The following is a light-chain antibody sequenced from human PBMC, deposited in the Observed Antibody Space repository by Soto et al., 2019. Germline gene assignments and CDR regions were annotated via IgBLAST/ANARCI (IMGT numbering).Light chain of an antibody. Sequence: QAVVTQEPSFSVSPGGTVTLTCGLSSSSVSSSYYPSWYQQTPGQAPRTLIHSTNTRSSGVPDRFSGSILGNKAALTITGAQADDESDYHCVLYMGSGIVVFGGGTKVTVL. CDR2: STN. CDR1: SSSVSSSYY. J-gene: IGLJ2*01. CDR3: VLYMGSGIVV. V-gene: IGLV8-61*01.